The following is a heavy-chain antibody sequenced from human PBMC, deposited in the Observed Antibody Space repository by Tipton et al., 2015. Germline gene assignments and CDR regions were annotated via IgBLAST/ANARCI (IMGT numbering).Heavy chain of an antibody. Sequence: GSLRLSCAPSGFTFSTYPMLWVRQTAGTGLEFVSAITSSGGSTLYSDSVTGRITTSRDNSENTLYLHMGSLRHEDTALYFCARGLYHGSGRYYFASGGQGTLVTVSS. V-gene: IGHV3-64*02. CDR2: ITSSGGST. CDR3: ARGLYHGSGRYYFAS. D-gene: IGHD3-10*01. J-gene: IGHJ4*02. CDR1: GFTFSTYP.